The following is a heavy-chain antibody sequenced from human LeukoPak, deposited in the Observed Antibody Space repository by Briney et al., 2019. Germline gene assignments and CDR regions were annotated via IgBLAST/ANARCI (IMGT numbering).Heavy chain of an antibody. D-gene: IGHD4-11*01. J-gene: IGHJ4*02. Sequence: QPGGSLRLSCAASGFTFSTYAMSWVRQAPGKGLEWVSSISGSSGRTYYADSVTGRFTISRDNAKNTLYLQMNSLRAEDTAIYYCTGDMTTITNFDYWGQGTLVTVS. CDR1: GFTFSTYA. V-gene: IGHV3-23*01. CDR3: TGDMTTITNFDY. CDR2: ISGSSGRT.